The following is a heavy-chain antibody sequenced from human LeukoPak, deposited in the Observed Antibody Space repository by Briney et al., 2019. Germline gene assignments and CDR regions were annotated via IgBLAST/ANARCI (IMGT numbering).Heavy chain of an antibody. Sequence: GGSLRLSCAASGFSFSSYSMNWVRQAPGKGLEWVSSISSSSSYIYYADSVKGRFTISRDNAKNSLYLQMNSLRAEDTAVYYCAVLTGTTYWYFDLWGRGTLVTVSS. J-gene: IGHJ2*01. D-gene: IGHD1-7*01. CDR1: GFSFSSYS. V-gene: IGHV3-21*01. CDR2: ISSSSSYI. CDR3: AVLTGTTYWYFDL.